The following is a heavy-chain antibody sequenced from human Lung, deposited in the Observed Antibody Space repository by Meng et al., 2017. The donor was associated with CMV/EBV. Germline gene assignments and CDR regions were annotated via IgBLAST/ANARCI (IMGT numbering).Heavy chain of an antibody. CDR1: GFTFSSYS. V-gene: IGHV3-21*01. D-gene: IGHD3-3*01. CDR2: ISSSSSYI. J-gene: IGHJ6*02. Sequence: GESLKISCAASGFTFSSYSMNWVRQAPGKGLEWVSSISSSSSYIYYADSVKGRFTISRDNAKNSLYLQMNSLRAEDTAVYYCARDQSYYDFWSGSYLYYYYYYGMDVWGQGTTVTVPS. CDR3: ARDQSYYDFWSGSYLYYYYYYGMDV.